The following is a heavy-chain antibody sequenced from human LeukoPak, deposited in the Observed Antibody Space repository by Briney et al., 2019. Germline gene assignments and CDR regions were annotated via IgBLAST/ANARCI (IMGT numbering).Heavy chain of an antibody. CDR2: IYWNDDK. D-gene: IGHD4-17*01. CDR1: GFSLSTSAVG. V-gene: IGHV2-5*01. CDR3: AHRGDYGDYPPFDY. Sequence: SGPTLVNPTQTLTLTCTFSGFSLSTSAVGVGWIRQPPGKALEWLALIYWNDDKRYSPSLKSRLTITKDTSKNQVVLIMTSMDPVDTATYYCAHRGDYGDYPPFDYWGQGTLVTVSS. J-gene: IGHJ4*02.